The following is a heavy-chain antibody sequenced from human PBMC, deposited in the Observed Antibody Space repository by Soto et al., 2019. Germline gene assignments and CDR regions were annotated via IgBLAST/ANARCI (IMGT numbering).Heavy chain of an antibody. J-gene: IGHJ4*02. CDR1: GYSFTNYW. V-gene: IGHV5-51*01. CDR2: IYPGDSDT. D-gene: IGHD2-21*01. CDR3: ARSYLQGDYVGY. Sequence: GESLKISCKASGYSFTNYWIGWVRQMPGKGPEWMGLIYPGDSDTRYGPSFQGQVTISADKSISTAYLQWRSLKASDTAKYYCARSYLQGDYVGYWGQGTLVTVSS.